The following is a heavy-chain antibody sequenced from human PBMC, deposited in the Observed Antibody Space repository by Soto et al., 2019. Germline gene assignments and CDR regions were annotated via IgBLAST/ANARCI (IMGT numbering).Heavy chain of an antibody. D-gene: IGHD5-12*01. CDR3: ARALVATNAFDY. CDR1: GDTFSSCG. CDR2: IIPILRTA. Sequence: QVQVEQSGAEVKKPGSSVKVSCKASGDTFSSCGFTWVRQAPGQGLEWMGGIIPILRTANYAQKFQGRVTITADESTSTAYMELSSLRSEDTAVYYCARALVATNAFDYWGQGILLTVSS. J-gene: IGHJ4*02. V-gene: IGHV1-69*11.